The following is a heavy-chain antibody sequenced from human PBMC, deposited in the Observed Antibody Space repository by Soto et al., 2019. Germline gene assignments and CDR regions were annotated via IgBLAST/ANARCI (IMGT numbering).Heavy chain of an antibody. J-gene: IGHJ3*02. CDR3: ARGRYNWNQGAFDI. CDR2: SNHSGST. Sequence: QVQLQQWGAGLLKPSETLSLTCGVYGGSFSGYSWSWIRQPPGKGLEWIGESNHSGSTNYNPSLKSRVIISADTSKTQFSLKLSSVTAADTAVYYCARGRYNWNQGAFDIWGQGTVVTVSS. V-gene: IGHV4-34*01. CDR1: GGSFSGYS. D-gene: IGHD1-20*01.